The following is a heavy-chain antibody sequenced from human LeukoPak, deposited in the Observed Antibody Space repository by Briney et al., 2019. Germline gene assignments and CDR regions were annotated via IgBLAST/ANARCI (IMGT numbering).Heavy chain of an antibody. CDR1: GYTFTSYD. Sequence: ASVKVSCKASGYTFTSYDFNWVRQATGQRPEWMGWMSPNSGDTGYAQKFQDRVTMTRNTSISTAYMELRSLRSDDTAVYYCARDPGITIFGVVIYPSYYYGSGSYARIRNYFDYWGQGTLVTVSS. CDR2: MSPNSGDT. V-gene: IGHV1-8*01. D-gene: IGHD3-10*01. J-gene: IGHJ4*02. CDR3: ARDPGITIFGVVIYPSYYYGSGSYARIRNYFDY.